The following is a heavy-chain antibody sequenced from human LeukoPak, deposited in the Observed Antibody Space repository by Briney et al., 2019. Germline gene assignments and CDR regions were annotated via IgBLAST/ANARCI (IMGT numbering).Heavy chain of an antibody. J-gene: IGHJ4*02. D-gene: IGHD3-16*02. Sequence: GGSLRLSCAASGFTFSSYSMNWVRQAPGKGLEWVPYISTSGSAMYYADSVKGRFTISRDNAKNSLYLQMNSLRAEDAAVYYCARDRDYVWGSYRSFDYWGQGTLVTVSS. CDR2: ISTSGSAM. V-gene: IGHV3-48*01. CDR1: GFTFSSYS. CDR3: ARDRDYVWGSYRSFDY.